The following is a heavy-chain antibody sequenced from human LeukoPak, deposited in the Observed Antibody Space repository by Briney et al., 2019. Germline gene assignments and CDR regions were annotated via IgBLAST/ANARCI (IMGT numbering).Heavy chain of an antibody. V-gene: IGHV4-34*01. CDR2: INHSGST. CDR1: GGSFSGYY. CDR3: ARDRPVTGYYYYMDV. Sequence: SETLSLTCAVYGGSFSGYYWSWIRQPPGKGLEWIGEINHSGSTNYNPSLKSRVTISVDTSKNQFSLKLSSVTAADTAVYYCARDRPVTGYYYYMDVWGKGTTVTISS. D-gene: IGHD4-17*01. J-gene: IGHJ6*03.